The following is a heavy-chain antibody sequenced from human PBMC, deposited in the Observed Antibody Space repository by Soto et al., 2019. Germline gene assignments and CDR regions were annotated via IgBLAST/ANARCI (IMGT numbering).Heavy chain of an antibody. D-gene: IGHD3-10*01. V-gene: IGHV1-8*01. CDR3: ARPPRSGYYYGMDV. CDR2: MNPNSGNT. J-gene: IGHJ6*02. Sequence: QVQLVQSGAEVKKPGASVKVSCKASGYTFTSYDINWVRQATGQGLEWMGWMNPNSGNTGYAQKFQGRVTMTRNTCICKAYNELSSLRTDDTAVYYCARPPRSGYYYGMDVWGQGTTVTVSS. CDR1: GYTFTSYD.